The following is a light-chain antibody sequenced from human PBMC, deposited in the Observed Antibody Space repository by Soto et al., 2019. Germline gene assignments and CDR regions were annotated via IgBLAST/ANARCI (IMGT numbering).Light chain of an antibody. Sequence: DIVSTQPPGTPSLSPGERAIISGSASQTFNNNYLAWCQQKPGQAPRLLIYGASRRATGIPDRFSGSGSGTDFTLTISRLEPEDFAVYYCQQYGSSPITFGQGTRLEIK. CDR3: QQYGSSPIT. V-gene: IGKV3-20*01. CDR2: GAS. J-gene: IGKJ5*01. CDR1: QTFNNNY.